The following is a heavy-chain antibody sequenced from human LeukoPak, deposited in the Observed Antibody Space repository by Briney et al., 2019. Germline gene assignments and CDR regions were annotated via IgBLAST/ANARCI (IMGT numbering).Heavy chain of an antibody. Sequence: GGSLRLSCAASGFTFSSYEMNWVRQAPGKGLEWVSFIRSSGSTIYYADSVKGRFTISRDNAKNSLYLQMNSLRAEDTAVYYCARDTTHADDWGQGTLVTVSS. CDR1: GFTFSSYE. J-gene: IGHJ4*02. CDR3: ARDTTHADD. D-gene: IGHD1-1*01. CDR2: IRSSGSTI. V-gene: IGHV3-48*03.